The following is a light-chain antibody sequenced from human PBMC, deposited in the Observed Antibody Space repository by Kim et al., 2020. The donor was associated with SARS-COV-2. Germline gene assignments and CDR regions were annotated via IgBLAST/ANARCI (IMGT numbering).Light chain of an antibody. J-gene: IGKJ2*01. CDR3: QQSDSTPYT. CDR1: QSIANY. CDR2: ATS. V-gene: IGKV1-39*01. Sequence: DTQMTQSPSSLSASVGDRVTLTCRASQSIANYLNWYQQKPGKAPKLLIYATSTLQSGVPSRFSGSGSGTDFIHTISSLQPEDFATYYCQQSDSTPYTFGQGTKLEI.